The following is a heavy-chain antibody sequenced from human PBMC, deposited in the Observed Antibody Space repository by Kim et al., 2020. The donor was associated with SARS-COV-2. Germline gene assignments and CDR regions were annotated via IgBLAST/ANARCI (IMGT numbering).Heavy chain of an antibody. CDR2: IYYSGST. V-gene: IGHV4-61*08. J-gene: IGHJ6*02. CDR1: GGSVSSGGYY. D-gene: IGHD5-12*01. Sequence: SETLSLTCTVSGGSVSSGGYYWTWIRQPPGKGLEWIGSIYYSGSTRYNPSLKSRVTISVHTSKNQFSLKLSSVTAADTAVYYCARVRDSGYGFYYGLDVWGQGTTVTVSS. CDR3: ARVRDSGYGFYYGLDV.